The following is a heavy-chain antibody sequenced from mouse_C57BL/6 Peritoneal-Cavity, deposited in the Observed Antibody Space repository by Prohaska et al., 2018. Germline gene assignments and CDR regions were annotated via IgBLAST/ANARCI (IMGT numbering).Heavy chain of an antibody. J-gene: IGHJ2*01. Sequence: EVQLQQSGPVLVKPGASVKMSCKASGYTFTDYYMNWVKQSHGKSLEWIEVINPYNGGTSYNQKFKSKATLTVDKSSSTAYMELNSLTSEDSAVYYCASYYGSSHFDYWGQGTTLTVSS. CDR2: INPYNGGT. CDR3: ASYYGSSHFDY. V-gene: IGHV1-19*01. D-gene: IGHD1-1*01. CDR1: GYTFTDYY.